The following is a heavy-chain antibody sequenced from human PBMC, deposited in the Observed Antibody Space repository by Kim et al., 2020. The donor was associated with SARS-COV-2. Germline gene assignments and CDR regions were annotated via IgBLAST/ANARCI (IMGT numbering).Heavy chain of an antibody. V-gene: IGHV4-34*01. CDR3: ARDGDYVGDWFDP. Sequence: SETLSLTCAVYGGSFSGYYWSWIRQPPGKGLEWIGEINHSGSTNYNPSLKSRVTISVDTSKNQFSLKLSSVTAADTAVYYCARDGDYVGDWFDPWGQGTLVTVSS. D-gene: IGHD4-17*01. CDR2: INHSGST. J-gene: IGHJ5*02. CDR1: GGSFSGYY.